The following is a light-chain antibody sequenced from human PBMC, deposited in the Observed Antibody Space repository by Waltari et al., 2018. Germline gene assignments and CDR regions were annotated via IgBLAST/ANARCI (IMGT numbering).Light chain of an antibody. CDR2: GAS. CDR1: QSVSSSY. J-gene: IGKJ3*01. Sequence: EIVLTQSPGTLSLSPGERATLSCRASQSVSSSYLAWYQQNPGQAPRLLIYGASSRATGIPDRFSVSGAGTDFTLTISRLEPEDFAVYYCQQYGSSFTFGPGTKVDIK. V-gene: IGKV3-20*01. CDR3: QQYGSSFT.